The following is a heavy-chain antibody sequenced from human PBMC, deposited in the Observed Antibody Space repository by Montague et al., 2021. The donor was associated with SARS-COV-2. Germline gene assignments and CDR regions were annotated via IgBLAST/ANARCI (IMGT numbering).Heavy chain of an antibody. J-gene: IGHJ4*02. CDR2: INHSGDS. Sequence: SETRSLTCAVYNGSFTGYFWSWVRQPPGKGLEWIGEINHSGDSNYSPSLKSRVSIALDMSTNPFTLKLTSVTDADTAVYYCARGLDHNKGGNYWGQGILVIVSS. D-gene: IGHD3-16*01. CDR3: ARGLDHNKGGNY. CDR1: NGSFTGYF. V-gene: IGHV4-34*01.